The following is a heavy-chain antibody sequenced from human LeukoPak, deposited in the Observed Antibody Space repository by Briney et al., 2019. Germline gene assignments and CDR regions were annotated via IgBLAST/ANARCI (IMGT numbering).Heavy chain of an antibody. D-gene: IGHD3-3*01. CDR2: IYYSGST. J-gene: IGHJ4*02. Sequence: PSETLSLTCAVYGGSISSSSYYWGWIRQPPGKGLEWIGSIYYSGSTYCNPSLKSRVTISVDTSKNQFSLKLSSVTAADTAVYYCARPEVTIFGVVITDWGQGTLVTVSS. CDR3: ARPEVTIFGVVITD. CDR1: GGSISSSSYY. V-gene: IGHV4-39*07.